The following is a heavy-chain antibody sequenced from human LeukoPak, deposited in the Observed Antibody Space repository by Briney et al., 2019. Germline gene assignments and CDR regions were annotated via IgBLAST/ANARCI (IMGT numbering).Heavy chain of an antibody. CDR3: ARHRRYYYDSSGYYWFDP. V-gene: IGHV5-51*01. CDR2: IYPGDSDT. J-gene: IGHJ5*02. Sequence: GESLKISCKGSGYSFTSYWIGWVRQMPGKGLEWMGIIYPGDSDTRYSPSFQGQFTISADKSISTAYLQWSSLKASDTAMYYCARHRRYYYDSSGYYWFDPWGQGTLVTVSS. CDR1: GYSFTSYW. D-gene: IGHD3-22*01.